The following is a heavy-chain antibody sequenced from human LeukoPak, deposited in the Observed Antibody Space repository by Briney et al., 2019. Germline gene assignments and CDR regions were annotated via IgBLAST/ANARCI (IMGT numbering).Heavy chain of an antibody. CDR3: ARRGNTRASSDFDY. CDR1: GGSISSYY. Sequence: PSETLSLTCTVSGGSISSYYWSWIRQPPGKGLEWIGYIYYSGSTNYNPSLKSRVTISVDTSKNQFSLKLSSVTAADTAVYYCARRGNTRASSDFDYWGQGTLVTVPS. V-gene: IGHV4-59*08. J-gene: IGHJ4*02. CDR2: IYYSGST. D-gene: IGHD6-6*01.